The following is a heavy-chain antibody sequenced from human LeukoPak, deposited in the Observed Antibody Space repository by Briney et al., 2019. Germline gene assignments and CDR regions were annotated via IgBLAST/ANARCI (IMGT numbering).Heavy chain of an antibody. CDR1: GYTFTGYY. V-gene: IGHV1-2*02. D-gene: IGHD6-13*01. J-gene: IGHJ4*02. CDR3: ARVLSSSPWVHLWY. CDR2: IDPNSGGT. Sequence: AASVKVSCKASGYTFTGYYMHWVRQAPGQGLEWMGWIDPNSGGTNYAQKFQGRVTMTGDTSISTAYMELSRLRSDDTAVYYCARVLSSSPWVHLWYWGQGTLVTVSS.